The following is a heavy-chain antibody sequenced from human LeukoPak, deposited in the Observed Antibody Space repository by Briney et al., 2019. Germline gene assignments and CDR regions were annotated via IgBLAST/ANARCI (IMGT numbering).Heavy chain of an antibody. CDR2: IDANTGNP. J-gene: IGHJ3*02. Sequence: ASVKVSCKASGYTFTSYSMNWVRQAPGQGLEWMGWIDANTGNPTYVQGFTGRFVFSLDTSVNTAYLQINGLKAEDTAVYYCAREILRFDIWGQGTMVTVSS. CDR1: GYTFTSYS. V-gene: IGHV7-4-1*02. CDR3: AREILRFDI.